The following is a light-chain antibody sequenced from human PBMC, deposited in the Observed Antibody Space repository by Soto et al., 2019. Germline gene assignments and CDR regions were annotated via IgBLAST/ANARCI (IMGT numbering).Light chain of an antibody. CDR3: QQYNSYSIT. Sequence: DIQMTQSPSTLSASVGDRVTLTCRASQSISSWLAWYQQKPGKAPKLLIYKAFSLESGAPSRFSGSGSGTEFTLTISSLQPDDFATYYCQQYNSYSITFGQGTRLEIK. CDR1: QSISSW. V-gene: IGKV1-5*03. J-gene: IGKJ5*01. CDR2: KAF.